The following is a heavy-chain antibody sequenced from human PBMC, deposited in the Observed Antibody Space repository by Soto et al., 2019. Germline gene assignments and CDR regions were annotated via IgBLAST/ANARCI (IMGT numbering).Heavy chain of an antibody. D-gene: IGHD5-12*01. J-gene: IGHJ2*01. CDR1: GGTFSSYT. CDR2: IIPIFGTA. CDR3: ARGNHRWLQLWYFDL. Sequence: QVQLVQSGAEVKKPGSSVTVSCKASGGTFSSYTISWVRQAPGQGLEWMGGIIPIFGTANYAQKFQGRVTITADASTSPAYMGLSSLRSEDTAVYYCARGNHRWLQLWYFDLWGRGTLVTVSS. V-gene: IGHV1-69*12.